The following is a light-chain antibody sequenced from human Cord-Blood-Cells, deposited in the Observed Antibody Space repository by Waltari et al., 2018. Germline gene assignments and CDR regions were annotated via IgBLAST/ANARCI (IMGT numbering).Light chain of an antibody. J-gene: IGKJ4*01. Sequence: IQLTQSPSSLSASVEARVTTTCRASQGISSYLAWYQQKPGKAPKLLIYAASTLQSGVPSRFSGSGSGTDFTLTISSLQPEDFATYYCQQLNSYPLTFGGGTKVEIK. CDR3: QQLNSYPLT. CDR2: AAS. V-gene: IGKV1-9*01. CDR1: QGISSY.